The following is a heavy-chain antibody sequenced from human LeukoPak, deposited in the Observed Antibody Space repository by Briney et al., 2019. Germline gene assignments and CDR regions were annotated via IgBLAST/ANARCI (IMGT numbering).Heavy chain of an antibody. CDR2: IRGGHGSS. D-gene: IGHD3-9*01. J-gene: IGHJ6*02. Sequence: HPGGSLRLSCAASGFTFSSYAMSWVRQAPGKGLEWVSAIRGGHGSSYYTDSVKGRFTISRDNSKNTLYLQMNSLRAEDTAVYYCAKADGDFDWLLLSTYYYYYGMDVWGQGTTVTVSS. CDR3: AKADGDFDWLLLSTYYYYYGMDV. V-gene: IGHV3-23*01. CDR1: GFTFSSYA.